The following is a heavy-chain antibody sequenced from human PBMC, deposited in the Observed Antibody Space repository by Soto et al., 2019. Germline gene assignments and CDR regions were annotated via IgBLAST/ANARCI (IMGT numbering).Heavy chain of an antibody. Sequence: GGSLRLSCAVSGFICSSYDMSWVRQSPGKGLAWVSTILVAGSQHYEDSVQGRFTISRDTSKNTVFLYMNSLTAGDTAVYYCAKATATGGGAFEIYGQGTMVTVSS. J-gene: IGHJ3*02. D-gene: IGHD2-8*02. CDR1: GFICSSYD. CDR3: AKATATGGGAFEI. V-gene: IGHV3-23*01. CDR2: ILVAGSQ.